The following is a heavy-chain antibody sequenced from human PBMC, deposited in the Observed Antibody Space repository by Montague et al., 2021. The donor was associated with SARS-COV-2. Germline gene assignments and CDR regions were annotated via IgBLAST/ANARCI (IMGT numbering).Heavy chain of an antibody. CDR2: IYYSGST. CDR1: GGSISSSSYD. V-gene: IGHV4-39*07. Sequence: SETLSLTRTVSGGSISSSSYDWGWIRQPPGKGLEWIGSIYYSGSTYYNPPLKSRVTISVDTSKNQFSLKLSSVTAADTAVYYCAREGGWLSRGSYYFDYWGQGTLVTVAS. J-gene: IGHJ4*02. CDR3: AREGGWLSRGSYYFDY. D-gene: IGHD3-22*01.